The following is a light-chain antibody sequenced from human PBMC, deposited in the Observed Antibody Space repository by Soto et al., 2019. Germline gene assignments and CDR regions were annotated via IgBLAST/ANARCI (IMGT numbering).Light chain of an antibody. Sequence: QSALTQPPSVSGSPGQSVAISCTGTSSDVGGYNRVSWYQQPPGTAPKLMIYDVSNRPSGVPDRFSGSKSGNTASLTISGLQAEDEADYYCSSFTTSSTYVFGTGTKVTVL. CDR1: SSDVGGYNR. CDR3: SSFTTSSTYV. J-gene: IGLJ1*01. CDR2: DVS. V-gene: IGLV2-18*02.